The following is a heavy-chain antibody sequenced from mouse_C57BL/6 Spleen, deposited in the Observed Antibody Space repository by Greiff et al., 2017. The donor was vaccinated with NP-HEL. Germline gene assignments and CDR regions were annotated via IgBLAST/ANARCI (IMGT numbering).Heavy chain of an antibody. CDR3: ARGLLRGDFDY. CDR1: GYTFTSYW. Sequence: VQLQQSGAELVRPGSSVKLSCKASGYTFTSYWMHWVKQRPIQGLEWIGNIDPSDSDTHYNQKFKDKATLTVDKSSSTAYMQLSSLTSEDSAVYYCARGLLRGDFDYWGQGTTLTVSS. D-gene: IGHD1-1*01. CDR2: IDPSDSDT. J-gene: IGHJ2*01. V-gene: IGHV1-52*01.